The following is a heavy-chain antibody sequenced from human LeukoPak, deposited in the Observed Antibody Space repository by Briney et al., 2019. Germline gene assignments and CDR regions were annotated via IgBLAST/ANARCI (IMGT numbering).Heavy chain of an antibody. D-gene: IGHD2-2*01. CDR2: IKSKTDGGTT. V-gene: IGHV3-15*01. CDR3: TTDPATPFGY. Sequence: KPGGSLRLSCAASGFTFSNAWMSWVRQPPGKGLELVGRIKSKTDGGTTDYSAPVKGRFTISRDDSKNTLYLPMNSLKTADTAVSYCTTDPATPFGYWGQGPLVTVSS. CDR1: GFTFSNAW. J-gene: IGHJ4*02.